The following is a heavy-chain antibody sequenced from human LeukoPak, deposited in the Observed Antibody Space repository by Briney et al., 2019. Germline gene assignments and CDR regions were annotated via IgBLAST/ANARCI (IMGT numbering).Heavy chain of an antibody. Sequence: GGSLRLSCAASGFTFSSYTMSWVCQAPGKGLEWVSAISGSGGSTYYADSVKGRFTISRDNSKNTLYLQMNSLRAEDTAVYYCAKDGAWLRFDDWGQGILVTVSS. CDR1: GFTFSSYT. V-gene: IGHV3-23*01. CDR3: AKDGAWLRFDD. CDR2: ISGSGGST. J-gene: IGHJ4*02. D-gene: IGHD5-12*01.